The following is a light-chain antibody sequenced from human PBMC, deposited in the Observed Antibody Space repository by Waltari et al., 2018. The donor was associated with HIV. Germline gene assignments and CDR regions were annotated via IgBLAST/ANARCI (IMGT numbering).Light chain of an antibody. CDR2: GAS. CDR1: RDIDTH. V-gene: IGKV1-8*01. CDR3: QQYHDSPQT. J-gene: IGKJ1*01. Sequence: ATRMTQSPPSVSAATGDTVTITCRASRDIDTHLAWYQQKPGSSPHLLIYGASTLQKGVPARFNGSGSGTSFSLTVTCLQSEDFATYFCQQYHDSPQTFGQGTTV.